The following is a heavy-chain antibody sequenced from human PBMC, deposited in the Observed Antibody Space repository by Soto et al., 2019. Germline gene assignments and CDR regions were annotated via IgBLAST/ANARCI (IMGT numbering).Heavy chain of an antibody. CDR3: ASAPTPRAAAVDFAY. V-gene: IGHV1-2*02. Sequence: ASVKVSCKTSGYNFNAFYIHWVRQAPGQGLEWMGWINPNSGGTKFAQRFQGRVTMTRDTSINTTYMEVTSLTSDDTAMYFCASAPTPRAAAVDFAYWGQGSLGTVSS. D-gene: IGHD6-13*01. J-gene: IGHJ4*02. CDR2: INPNSGGT. CDR1: GYNFNAFY.